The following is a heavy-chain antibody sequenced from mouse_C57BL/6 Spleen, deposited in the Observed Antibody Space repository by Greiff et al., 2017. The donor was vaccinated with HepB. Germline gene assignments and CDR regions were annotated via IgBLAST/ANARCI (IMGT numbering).Heavy chain of an antibody. J-gene: IGHJ2*01. CDR3: AGMGDYDGRYYFDY. D-gene: IGHD2-4*01. V-gene: IGHV1-59*01. CDR1: GYTFTSYW. CDR2: IDPSDSYT. Sequence: QVQLQQPGAELVRPGTSVKLSCKASGYTFTSYWMHWVKQRPGQGLEWIGVIDPSDSYTNSNQKFKGKATLTVDTSSSTAYMQLSSLTSEDSAVYYCAGMGDYDGRYYFDYWGQGTTLTVSS.